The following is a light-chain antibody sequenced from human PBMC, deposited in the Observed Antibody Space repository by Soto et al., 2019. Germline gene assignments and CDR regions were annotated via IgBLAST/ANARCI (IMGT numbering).Light chain of an antibody. CDR2: DAS. V-gene: IGKV3-11*01. CDR1: QSVGSY. J-gene: IGKJ4*01. Sequence: EVVLTQSPATLSLFPGGRAALSCRASQSVGSYLAWYQQKPGQAPRLLIYDASNRATGIPARFSGSGFATDFTLTISSLEPEDFAVYYCQQRSNWPLTFGGGTKVEIK. CDR3: QQRSNWPLT.